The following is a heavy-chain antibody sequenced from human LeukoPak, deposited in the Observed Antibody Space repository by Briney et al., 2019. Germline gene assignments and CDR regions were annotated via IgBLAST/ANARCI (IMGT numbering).Heavy chain of an antibody. Sequence: AASVKVSCKASGYTFTGYYMHWVRQAPGQGLEWMGWINPNSGGTNYAQRFQGRVTMARDTSISTAYMELSSLRSEDTAVYYCARDIDSSGEEGGTAFDIWGQGTMVTVSS. CDR1: GYTFTGYY. D-gene: IGHD3-22*01. CDR2: INPNSGGT. J-gene: IGHJ3*02. CDR3: ARDIDSSGEEGGTAFDI. V-gene: IGHV1-2*02.